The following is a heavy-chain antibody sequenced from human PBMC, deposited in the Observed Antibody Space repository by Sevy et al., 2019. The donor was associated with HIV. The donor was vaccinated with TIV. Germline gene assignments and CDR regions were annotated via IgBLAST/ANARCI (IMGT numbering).Heavy chain of an antibody. D-gene: IGHD6-13*01. V-gene: IGHV1-2*02. CDR3: ARVYSSTYDAFDI. Sequence: ASVKVSCKASGYTFTGYYMHWVRQAPGQGLEWMGWINPNSGGTNYAQKFQGRVTMTRDTSISTAYMELSRLSSDDTAVYYCARVYSSTYDAFDIWGQGTMVTVSS. CDR2: INPNSGGT. J-gene: IGHJ3*02. CDR1: GYTFTGYY.